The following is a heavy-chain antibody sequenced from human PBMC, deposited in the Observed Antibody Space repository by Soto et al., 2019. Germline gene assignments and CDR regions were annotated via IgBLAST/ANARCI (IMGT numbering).Heavy chain of an antibody. CDR1: GVTFSSYA. D-gene: IGHD3-16*01. CDR3: AKDGSWDGGGGES. Sequence: QVQLVQSGAELKKPGSSVKVSCSASGVTFSSYAFTWVRQAPGQGLGWMGNIIPVFRTSNYAQGFQGRLTISADESTNKIYMELSSLRSEDTAVYFCAKDGSWDGGGGESWGQGTLVIVSS. CDR2: IIPVFRTS. V-gene: IGHV1-69*18. J-gene: IGHJ4*02.